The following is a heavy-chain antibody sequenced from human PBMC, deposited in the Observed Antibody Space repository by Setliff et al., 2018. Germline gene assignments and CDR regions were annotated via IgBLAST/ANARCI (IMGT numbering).Heavy chain of an antibody. J-gene: IGHJ4*02. V-gene: IGHV4-34*01. CDR2: INHSGST. CDR1: GGSFSGYY. Sequence: SETLSLTCAVYGGSFSGYYWSWIRQPPGKGLEWIGEINHSGSTNYNPSLKSRVTISVDTSKNQFSLELTSVTAADTAVYYCARVVPAAMYFDYWGQGTLVTVSS. CDR3: ARVVPAAMYFDY. D-gene: IGHD2-2*01.